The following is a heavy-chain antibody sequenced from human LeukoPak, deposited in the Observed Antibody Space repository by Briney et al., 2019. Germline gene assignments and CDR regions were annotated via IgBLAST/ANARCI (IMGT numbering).Heavy chain of an antibody. Sequence: GESLKISCKGSGYNFSSYWINWVRHMPGKGLEWMGRIDPSDSYINYSPSFQGHVTISADKSTSTASLQWSSLKASDTAMYYCARPRGYYYDSSGYSTKAFDIWGQGTVVTVSS. V-gene: IGHV5-10-1*01. J-gene: IGHJ3*02. CDR1: GYNFSSYW. D-gene: IGHD3-22*01. CDR3: ARPRGYYYDSSGYSTKAFDI. CDR2: IDPSDSYI.